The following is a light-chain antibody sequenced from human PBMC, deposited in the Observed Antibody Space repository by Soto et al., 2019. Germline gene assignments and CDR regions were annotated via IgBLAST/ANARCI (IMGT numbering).Light chain of an antibody. J-gene: IGKJ4*01. CDR2: AAS. Sequence: DFQVTQSPSSLSASVGDRVTITCRSSQTITNYLNWYQQKPGKAPKLLMYAASSLQSGVPSRFSGSGSGTDFTLTITSLQPEDFATYYCQQSYTTPPTFGGGTKGENK. CDR1: QTITNY. V-gene: IGKV1-39*01. CDR3: QQSYTTPPT.